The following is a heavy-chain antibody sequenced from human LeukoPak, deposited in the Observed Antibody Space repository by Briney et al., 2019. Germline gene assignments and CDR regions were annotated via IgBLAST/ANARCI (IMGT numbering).Heavy chain of an antibody. CDR1: GFTFSSYA. Sequence: HPGGSLRLSCAASGFTFSSYAMSWVRQAPGKGLEWVSAISGSGGSTYYADSVKGRFTISRDNSKNTLYLQMNSLRAEDTAVYYCAKGRWGYSSGWSFDYWGQGTLVTVSS. J-gene: IGHJ4*02. CDR3: AKGRWGYSSGWSFDY. D-gene: IGHD6-19*01. CDR2: ISGSGGST. V-gene: IGHV3-23*01.